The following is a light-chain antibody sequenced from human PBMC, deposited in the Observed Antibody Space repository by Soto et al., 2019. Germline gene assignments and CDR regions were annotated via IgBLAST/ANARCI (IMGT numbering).Light chain of an antibody. CDR3: QQYNNGGPTT. Sequence: EIVMTQSPATLSVSPGERATLSCRASQSVSSNLAWDQQKPGQAPRLLIYGASTRATGIPASVSGSGSGADVTLTISRLQAGDFGVCSCQQYNNGGPTTFGDGPKGAS. V-gene: IGKV3-15*01. CDR2: GAS. CDR1: QSVSSN. J-gene: IGKJ1*01.